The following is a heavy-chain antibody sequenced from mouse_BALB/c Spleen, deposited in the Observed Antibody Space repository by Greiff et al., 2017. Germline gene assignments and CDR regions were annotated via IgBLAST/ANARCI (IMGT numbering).Heavy chain of an antibody. CDR1: GFTFSDYY. CDR3: ARDPGAMDY. V-gene: IGHV5-4*02. CDR2: ISDGGSYT. Sequence: EVKLQESGGGLVKPGGSLKLSCAASGFTFSDYYMYWVRQTPEKRLEWVATISDGGSYTYYPDSVKGRFTISRDNAKNNLYLQMSSLKSEDTAMYYCARDPGAMDYWGQGTSVTVSS. J-gene: IGHJ4*01.